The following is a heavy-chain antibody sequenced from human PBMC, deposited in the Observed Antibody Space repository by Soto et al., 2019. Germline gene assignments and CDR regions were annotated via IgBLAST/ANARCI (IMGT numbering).Heavy chain of an antibody. CDR2: IIPILGIA. Sequence: SVKVSCKASGGTFSSYTISWVRQAPGQGLEWMGRIIPILGIANYAQKFQGRVTITADKSTSTAYMELSSLRSEDTAVYYCARESFGVVPPYYYYMDVWGKGTTVTVSS. CDR3: ARESFGVVPPYYYYMDV. D-gene: IGHD3-3*01. CDR1: GGTFSSYT. J-gene: IGHJ6*03. V-gene: IGHV1-69*04.